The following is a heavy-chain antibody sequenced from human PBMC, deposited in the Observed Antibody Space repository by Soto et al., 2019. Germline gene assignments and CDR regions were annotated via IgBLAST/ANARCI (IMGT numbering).Heavy chain of an antibody. CDR1: GFTFSDYY. Sequence: GGSLRLSCAASGFTFSDYYMAWIRQAPGKGLEWVSYISSSGTTTYYADSVKGRFTISRDNTKNTLYLQMNSLRAEDMAVYYCAKDARYSSGWSDYWGQGTLVTVSS. CDR2: ISSSGTTT. J-gene: IGHJ4*02. V-gene: IGHV3-11*01. CDR3: AKDARYSSGWSDY. D-gene: IGHD6-19*01.